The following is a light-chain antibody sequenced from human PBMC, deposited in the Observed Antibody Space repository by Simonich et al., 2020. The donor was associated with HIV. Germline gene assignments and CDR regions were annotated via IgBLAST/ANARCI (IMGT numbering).Light chain of an antibody. CDR1: QSISSF. J-gene: IGKJ4*01. CDR3: QQFNSFPLT. Sequence: DIQMTQSPSSLSASVGDRVNITCRARQSISSFLNWDLQKTGKAPKLLIYAASSLQSGVPSRFSGSGSGTDFTLTISSLQPEDFATYYCQQFNSFPLTFGGGTEVEIK. V-gene: IGKV1-39*01. CDR2: AAS.